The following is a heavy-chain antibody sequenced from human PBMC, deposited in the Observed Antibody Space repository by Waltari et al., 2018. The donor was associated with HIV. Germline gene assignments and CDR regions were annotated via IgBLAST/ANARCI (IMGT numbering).Heavy chain of an antibody. CDR2: INPDTGDT. CDR1: GYSFNGNY. V-gene: IGHV1-2*02. Sequence: QLQLVQSGAEVKKPGASVKVSCRTSGYSFNGNYIHWVRQAPGQGLEWMGWINPDTGDTKYAQNFQGRVTMTRDTSINTAYMDLSSLRSDDTAVYYCARDTHWLAYLFDSWGQGTLVTVSS. J-gene: IGHJ4*02. CDR3: ARDTHWLAYLFDS. D-gene: IGHD6-19*01.